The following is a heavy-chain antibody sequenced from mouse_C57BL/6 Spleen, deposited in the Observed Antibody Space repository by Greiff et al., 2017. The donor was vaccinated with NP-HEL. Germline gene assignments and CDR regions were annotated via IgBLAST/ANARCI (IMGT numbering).Heavy chain of an antibody. CDR2: IYPGDGDT. CDR1: GYAFSSSW. D-gene: IGHD1-1*01. J-gene: IGHJ4*01. V-gene: IGHV1-82*01. Sequence: QVQLQQSGPELVKPGASVKISCKASGYAFSSSWMNWVKQRPGKGLEWIGRIYPGDGDTNYNGKFKGKATLTADKSSSTAYMQLSSLTSEDSAVYFCARALITTVVAKVDYYAMDYWGQGTSVTVSS. CDR3: ARALITTVVAKVDYYAMDY.